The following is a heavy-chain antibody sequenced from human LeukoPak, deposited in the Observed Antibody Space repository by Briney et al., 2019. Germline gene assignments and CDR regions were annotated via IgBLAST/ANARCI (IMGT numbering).Heavy chain of an antibody. CDR1: GCTFTTYG. CDR3: ARSRRGSGWYWFDP. D-gene: IGHD6-19*01. J-gene: IGHJ5*02. V-gene: IGHV1-18*01. Sequence: ASVKVSCKASGCTFTTYGISWGRQAPGQGLGWRGGISAYNGNTNYGQKLQGRLTMTTDTSTSTAYMELRSLRSDDTAVYYCARSRRGSGWYWFDPWGQGTLVTVSS. CDR2: ISAYNGNT.